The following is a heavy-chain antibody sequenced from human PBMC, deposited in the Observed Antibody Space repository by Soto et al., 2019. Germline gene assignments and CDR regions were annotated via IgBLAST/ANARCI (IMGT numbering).Heavy chain of an antibody. CDR3: ARYSGFFAISLLDT. CDR1: GDSISSVNW. Sequence: QVQLQESGPGLVKPSGTLSLTCDVSGDSISSVNWWIWVRQPPGKGLQWIGEVYHTGTTNYNPSLKSRSTISVDKSQTHFSLNVTSVTAADTAVYYCARYSGFFAISLLDTWGQGALVTVSS. D-gene: IGHD2-2*02. V-gene: IGHV4-4*02. J-gene: IGHJ5*01. CDR2: VYHTGTT.